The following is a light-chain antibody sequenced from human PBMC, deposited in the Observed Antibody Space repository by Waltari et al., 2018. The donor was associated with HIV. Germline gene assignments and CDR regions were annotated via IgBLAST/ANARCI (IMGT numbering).Light chain of an antibody. CDR1: HDINNH. CDR2: DAS. CDR3: QQYNNVPT. J-gene: IGKJ5*01. Sequence: DVQLTQSPSSLSASVVYRVTITCQASHDINNHLNWYQQKSGKAPKFLIYDASNLETGVPSRFSGSGSGTDFTFTISSLQPEDIGTYYCQQYNNVPTFGQGTRLEIK. V-gene: IGKV1-33*01.